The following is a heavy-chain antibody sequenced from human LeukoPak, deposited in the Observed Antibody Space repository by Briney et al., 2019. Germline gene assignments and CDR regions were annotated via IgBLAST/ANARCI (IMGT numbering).Heavy chain of an antibody. CDR1: GFTFSSHA. CDR3: ARGGSGSYYYYYYYMDI. Sequence: GGSLRLSCAPSGFTFSSHAMHWVRQAPGEGLEWVALIWYDGGKIYYADSVKGRFTISRDNSKNTLYLQVNSLRAEDTAVYYCARGGSGSYYYYYYYMDIWGKGTTVTVSS. J-gene: IGHJ6*03. D-gene: IGHD1-26*01. V-gene: IGHV3-30-3*01. CDR2: IWYDGGKI.